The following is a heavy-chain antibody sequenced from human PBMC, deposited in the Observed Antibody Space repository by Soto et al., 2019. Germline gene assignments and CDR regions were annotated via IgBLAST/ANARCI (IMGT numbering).Heavy chain of an antibody. CDR1: GGTFSNYA. V-gene: IGHV1-69*12. CDR2: IIPIFGTT. CDR3: ARDGGRDGYFGNWLDP. D-gene: IGHD5-12*01. Sequence: QVQLVQSGAEVKKPGSSVKVSCKASGGTFSNYAISWVRQAPGQGLEWVGGIIPIFGTTNFAQKFQGRVTITADESTTTVYMGLSGLRSEDTAVYYCARDGGRDGYFGNWLDPWGQGTLVTVSS. J-gene: IGHJ5*02.